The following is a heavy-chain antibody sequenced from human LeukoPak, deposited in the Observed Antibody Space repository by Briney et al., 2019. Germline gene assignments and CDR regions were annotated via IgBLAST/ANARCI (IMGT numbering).Heavy chain of an antibody. V-gene: IGHV4-59*12. J-gene: IGHJ4*02. D-gene: IGHD2-15*01. CDR1: GGSISSYY. Sequence: PSETLSLTCTVSGGSISSYYWSWIRQPPGKGLEWIGYIYYSGNTYYNPSLKSRVTISVDTSKNQFSLNLASVTAADTAVYYCARVGVFGYCTRDSCHSPFDYWGQGTLVTVSS. CDR3: ARVGVFGYCTRDSCHSPFDY. CDR2: IYYSGNT.